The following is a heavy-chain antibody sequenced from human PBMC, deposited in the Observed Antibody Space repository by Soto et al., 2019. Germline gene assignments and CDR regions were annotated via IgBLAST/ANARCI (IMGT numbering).Heavy chain of an antibody. CDR3: AGPPELTRIYYYYGMDV. D-gene: IGHD1-7*01. V-gene: IGHV1-69*13. CDR1: GGPFSSYA. CDR2: IIPIFGTA. Sequence: GASLKVSCKSSGGPFSSYAISWVRQAPGQGLEWMGGIIPIFGTANYAQKFQGRVTITADESTSTAYMELSSLRSEDTAVYYCAGPPELTRIYYYYGMDVWGQGTTVTVSS. J-gene: IGHJ6*02.